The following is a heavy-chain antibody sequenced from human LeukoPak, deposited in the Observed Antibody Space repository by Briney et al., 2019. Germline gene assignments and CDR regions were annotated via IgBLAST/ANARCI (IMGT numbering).Heavy chain of an antibody. V-gene: IGHV3-7*01. CDR1: GFTFSSYW. J-gene: IGHJ4*02. CDR2: IKQDGSEK. CDR3: AKLESPAGYYFDY. D-gene: IGHD2-2*01. Sequence: PGGSLRLSCAASGFTFSSYWMSWVRQAPGKGLEWVANIKQDGSEKYYVDSVKGRFTISRDNAKNSLYLQMNSLRAEDTAVYYCAKLESPAGYYFDYWGQGTLVTVSS.